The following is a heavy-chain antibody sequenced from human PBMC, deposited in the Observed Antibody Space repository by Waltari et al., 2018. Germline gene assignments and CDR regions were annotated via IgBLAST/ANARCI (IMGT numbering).Heavy chain of an antibody. CDR1: GGSISSYY. J-gene: IGHJ3*02. CDR2: IYYSGST. V-gene: IGHV4-59*01. CDR3: ARVSLYCGGDCGAFDI. D-gene: IGHD2-21*02. Sequence: QVQLQESGPGLVKPSETLSLTCTVSGGSISSYYWSWIRPPPGKGLEWIVYIYYSGSTNYNPSLKSRVTISVDTSKNQFSLKLSSVTAADTAVYYCARVSLYCGGDCGAFDIWGQGTMVTVSS.